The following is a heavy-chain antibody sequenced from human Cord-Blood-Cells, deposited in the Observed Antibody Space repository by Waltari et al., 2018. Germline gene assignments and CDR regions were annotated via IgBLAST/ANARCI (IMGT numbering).Heavy chain of an antibody. CDR3: ARKCSSSDGGGFDY. J-gene: IGHJ4*02. D-gene: IGHD6-6*01. CDR2: INHSGST. CDR1: GGSFSGYY. Sequence: QVQLQQWGAGLLKPSETLSLTCAVYGGSFSGYYWSWIRQPPGKGLEWIGEINHSGSTNYNPSLKSRVTISVDTSKNQFSLKLSSVTAADTAVYYCARKCSSSDGGGFDYWGQGTLVTVSP. V-gene: IGHV4-34*01.